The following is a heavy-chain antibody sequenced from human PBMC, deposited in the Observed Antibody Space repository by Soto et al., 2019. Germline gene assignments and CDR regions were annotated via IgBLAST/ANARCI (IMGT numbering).Heavy chain of an antibody. J-gene: IGHJ6*02. D-gene: IGHD2-15*01. CDR2: ISGSGGST. V-gene: IGHV3-23*01. CDR3: AKSSSKDSYYYYGMDV. Sequence: GGSLRLSCAASGFTFSSYAMSWVRQAPGKGLEWVSAISGSGGSTYYADSVKGRFTISRDNSKNTLYLQMNSLRAEDTAVYYCAKSSSKDSYYYYGMDVWGQGTTVTVSS. CDR1: GFTFSSYA.